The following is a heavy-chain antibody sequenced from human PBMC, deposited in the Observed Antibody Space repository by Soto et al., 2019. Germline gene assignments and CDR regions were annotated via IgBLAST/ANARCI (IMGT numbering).Heavy chain of an antibody. CDR1: GFTFSDHY. V-gene: IGHV3-72*01. Sequence: GGSLRLSCAASGFTFSDHYIDWVRQAPGKGLEWVGRTRNKLSIYTTEYAASVKGRFTFSRDDSKNSLYLQMNSLKTEDTAVYYCARELTTVLTGDAFDIWGQGTMVTVSS. J-gene: IGHJ3*02. D-gene: IGHD4-17*01. CDR3: ARELTTVLTGDAFDI. CDR2: TRNKLSIYTT.